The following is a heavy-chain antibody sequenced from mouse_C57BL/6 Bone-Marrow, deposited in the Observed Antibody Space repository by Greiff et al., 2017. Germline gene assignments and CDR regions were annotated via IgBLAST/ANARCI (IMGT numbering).Heavy chain of an antibody. D-gene: IGHD1-1*01. CDR1: GYTFTSYW. CDR3: ARSPHYYGSSFDV. J-gene: IGHJ1*03. CDR2: IYPGSGST. Sequence: VQLQQPGAELAKPGASVKMSCKASGYTFTSYWITWVKQRPGQGLEWIGDIYPGSGSTNYNEKFKSKATLTVDTSSSTAYMQRSSLTSEDSAVYYCARSPHYYGSSFDVWSTGTTGTVSS. V-gene: IGHV1-55*01.